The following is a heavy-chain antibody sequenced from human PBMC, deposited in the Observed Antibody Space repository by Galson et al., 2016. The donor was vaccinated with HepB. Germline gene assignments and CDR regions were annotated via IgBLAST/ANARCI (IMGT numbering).Heavy chain of an antibody. CDR1: GGSMSSSNFY. J-gene: IGHJ4*02. Sequence: SETLSLTCTVSGGSMSSSNFYWGWMRQPPGEGLEWIGSMYYSGNTYYNPSLKSRVTISVDTSKNQFSLKLSSMTAADTAFYYCATGEGSIAVAGYLDYWGQGTLVTVSS. CDR2: MYYSGNT. D-gene: IGHD6-19*01. CDR3: ATGEGSIAVAGYLDY. V-gene: IGHV4-39*07.